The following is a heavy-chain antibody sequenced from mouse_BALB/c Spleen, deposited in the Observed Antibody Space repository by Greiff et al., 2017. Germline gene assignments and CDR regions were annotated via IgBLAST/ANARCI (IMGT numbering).Heavy chain of an antibody. D-gene: IGHD1-2*01. J-gene: IGHJ4*01. CDR2: INPNNGGT. V-gene: IGHV1-18*01. CDR3: ARLLRPYYAMDY. CDR1: GYTFTDYN. Sequence: EVQGVESGPELVKPGASVKIPCKASGYTFTDYNMDWVKQSHGKSLEWIGDINPNNGGTIYNQKFKGKATLTVDKSSSTAYMELRSLTSEDTAVYYCARLLRPYYAMDYWGQGTSVTVSS.